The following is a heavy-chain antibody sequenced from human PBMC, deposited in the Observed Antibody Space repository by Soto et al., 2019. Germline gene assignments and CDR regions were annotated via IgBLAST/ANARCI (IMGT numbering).Heavy chain of an antibody. V-gene: IGHV3-48*03. CDR1: GFTFSTYH. CDR3: ARDGSTVTTNYHYAMDV. D-gene: IGHD4-17*01. J-gene: IGHJ6*02. CDR2: IHSGGSRI. Sequence: EVQLVESGGGLVQPGGSLILSCAASGFTFSTYHMNWVRQAPGKGLEWVSYIHSGGSRIYYADSVKGRFTISRDNAKNSLKPQKNSLRAGDTAVYYCARDGSTVTTNYHYAMDVWGQGTTVTVSS.